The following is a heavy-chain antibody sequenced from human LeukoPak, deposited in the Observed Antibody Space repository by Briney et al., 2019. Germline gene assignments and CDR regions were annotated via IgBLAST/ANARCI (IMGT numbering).Heavy chain of an antibody. CDR1: GYSFTSYW. D-gene: IGHD2-15*01. CDR2: IYPGDSDT. Sequence: GGALQISWKGSGYSFTSYWIGWGRRMPGKGVEGRGIIYPGDSDTRYSASFQGQVTISADKSISTAYLQWSSLKASDTAMYYCARHPRQGYCSGGSCSNWFDPWGQGTLVTVSS. V-gene: IGHV5-51*01. CDR3: ARHPRQGYCSGGSCSNWFDP. J-gene: IGHJ5*02.